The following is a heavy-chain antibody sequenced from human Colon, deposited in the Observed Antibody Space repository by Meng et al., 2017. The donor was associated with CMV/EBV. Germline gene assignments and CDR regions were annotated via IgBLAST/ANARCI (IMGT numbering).Heavy chain of an antibody. J-gene: IGHJ4*02. V-gene: IGHV3-23*01. Sequence: SGLTFSSHVITWVRQDPGKGPEWVSGISGGDGSTYYADSAKGRFTISTDNSKNTVYLQMSSLRAEDTAIYYCARRLGTGVFLLGSLGYWGQGTLVTVSS. D-gene: IGHD1-14*01. CDR1: GLTFSSHV. CDR2: ISGGDGST. CDR3: ARRLGTGVFLLGSLGY.